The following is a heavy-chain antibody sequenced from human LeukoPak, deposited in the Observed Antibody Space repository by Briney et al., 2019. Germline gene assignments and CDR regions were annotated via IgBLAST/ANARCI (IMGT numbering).Heavy chain of an antibody. CDR3: AKGYSSSWSDAFDY. CDR2: IKSRTDGGTT. Sequence: GGSLRLSCAASGFTFNNAWMSWVRQAPGKGLEWVGRIKSRTDGGTTDYSAPVKGRFTISRDDSKNTLYLQMNSLKTEDTAVYYCAKGYSSSWSDAFDYWGQGTLVTVSS. CDR1: GFTFNNAW. J-gene: IGHJ4*02. V-gene: IGHV3-15*01. D-gene: IGHD6-13*01.